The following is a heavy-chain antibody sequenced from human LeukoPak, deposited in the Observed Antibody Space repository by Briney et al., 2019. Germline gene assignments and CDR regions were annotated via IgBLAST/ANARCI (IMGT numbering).Heavy chain of an antibody. Sequence: PGASVKVSCKASGYTFTSYDFNWVRQATGQRPEWMGWMSPNSGDTGYAQKFQDRVTMTRDTSISTAYMELSRLRSDDTAVYYCAREGASPLLLWFGELSSASNWFDPWGQGTLVTVSS. D-gene: IGHD3-10*01. J-gene: IGHJ5*02. CDR2: MSPNSGDT. CDR3: AREGASPLLLWFGELSSASNWFDP. V-gene: IGHV1-8*01. CDR1: GYTFTSYD.